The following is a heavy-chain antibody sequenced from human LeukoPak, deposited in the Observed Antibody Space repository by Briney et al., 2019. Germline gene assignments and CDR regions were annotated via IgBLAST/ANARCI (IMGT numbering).Heavy chain of an antibody. J-gene: IGHJ4*02. Sequence: GGSLRLSCAASGFTVSSNYMSWVRQAPGKGLEWVSVIYSGGGTYYADSVKGRFTISRDNSKNTLYLQMNSLRAEDTAVYYCARVRSTYSGYDLGDYYFDYWGQGTLVTVSS. V-gene: IGHV3-53*01. CDR2: IYSGGGT. CDR3: ARVRSTYSGYDLGDYYFDY. CDR1: GFTVSSNY. D-gene: IGHD5-12*01.